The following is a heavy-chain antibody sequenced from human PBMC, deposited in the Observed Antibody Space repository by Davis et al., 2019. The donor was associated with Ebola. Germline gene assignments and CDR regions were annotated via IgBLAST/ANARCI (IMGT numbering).Heavy chain of an antibody. J-gene: IGHJ4*02. Sequence: GGSLRLSCAASGFTFSSYWMSWVRQAPGKGLEWVANIKQDGSEKYYVDSVKGRFTISRDNAKNSLYLQMNSLRAEDTAVYYCAREGGVDWSYFRHFDYWGQGTLVTVSS. V-gene: IGHV3-7*01. CDR2: IKQDGSEK. CDR3: AREGGVDWSYFRHFDY. CDR1: GFTFSSYW. D-gene: IGHD1-26*01.